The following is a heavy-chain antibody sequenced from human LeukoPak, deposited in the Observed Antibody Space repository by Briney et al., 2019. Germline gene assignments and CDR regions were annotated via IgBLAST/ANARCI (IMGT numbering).Heavy chain of an antibody. D-gene: IGHD3-16*02. V-gene: IGHV3-23*01. Sequence: PGGSLRLSCTASGFTFRNFGMHWVRQAPGKGLEWVSVISGRGGSTSYADSVKGRFTISRDNSKNTLYLQMNSLRAEDTAIYYCARDIELSAWGLGTMVTVSS. CDR3: ARDIELSA. J-gene: IGHJ3*01. CDR2: ISGRGGST. CDR1: GFTFRNFG.